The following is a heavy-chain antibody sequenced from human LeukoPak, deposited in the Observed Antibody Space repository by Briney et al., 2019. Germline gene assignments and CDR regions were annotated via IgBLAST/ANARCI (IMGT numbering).Heavy chain of an antibody. CDR1: GGSISRGDYY. V-gene: IGHV4-30-4*08. J-gene: IGHJ4*02. D-gene: IGHD2-2*01. CDR2: IYYSGST. CDR3: ARDQVIVPAIDY. Sequence: PSETLSLTCTVSGGSISRGDYYWSWIRQPPGKGLEWIGYIYYSGSTYYNPSLKSRVTISVDTSKNQFSLKLSSVTAADTAVYYCARDQVIVPAIDYWGQGTLVTVSS.